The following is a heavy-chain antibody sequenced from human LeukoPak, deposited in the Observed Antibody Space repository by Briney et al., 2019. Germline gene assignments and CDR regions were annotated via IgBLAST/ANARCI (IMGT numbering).Heavy chain of an antibody. CDR2: MFYGGTT. V-gene: IGHV4-39*01. D-gene: IGHD3-9*01. Sequence: SETLSLTCTVSGDSISSNNYYYGWVRQPPGKFLEWIGSMFYGGTTYSSPSLQSRVTISLDTSNNQFSVKVSFGAAAETAVYYCVATHFDILTASYYFDFWGQGTLVTVSS. CDR3: VATHFDILTASYYFDF. CDR1: GDSISSNNYY. J-gene: IGHJ4*02.